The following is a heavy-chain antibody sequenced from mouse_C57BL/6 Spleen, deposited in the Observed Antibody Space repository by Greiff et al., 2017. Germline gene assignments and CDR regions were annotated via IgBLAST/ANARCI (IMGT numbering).Heavy chain of an antibody. Sequence: EVKLMESGGGLVQPGGSLSLSCAASGFTFTDYYMSWVRQPPGKALEWLGFIRNKANGYTTEYSASVKGRFTISRDNSQSILYLQMNALRAEDSATYYCARYGAEGAMDYWGQGTSVTVSS. CDR1: GFTFTDYY. CDR2: IRNKANGYTT. V-gene: IGHV7-3*01. J-gene: IGHJ4*01. CDR3: ARYGAEGAMDY.